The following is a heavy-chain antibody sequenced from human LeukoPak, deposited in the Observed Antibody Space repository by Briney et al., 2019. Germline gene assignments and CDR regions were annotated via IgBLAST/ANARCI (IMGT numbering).Heavy chain of an antibody. Sequence: ASVKVSCKASGYAFTGFHIHWVRQAPGQGPEWMAWINPNSGGTKYAQKFQGRVTMTRDTSISTAYMELSRLRSDDTAVYYCARTYSSGWYPGTLYYYYYYMDVWGKGTTVTVSS. CDR1: GYAFTGFH. J-gene: IGHJ6*03. CDR2: INPNSGGT. V-gene: IGHV1-2*02. CDR3: ARTYSSGWYPGTLYYYYYYMDV. D-gene: IGHD6-19*01.